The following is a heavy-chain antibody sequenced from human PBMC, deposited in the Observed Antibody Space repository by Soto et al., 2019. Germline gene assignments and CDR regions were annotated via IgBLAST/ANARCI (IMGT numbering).Heavy chain of an antibody. CDR3: ANVEYSSGWSVFDY. V-gene: IGHV3-23*01. CDR2: ISGSGGST. CDR1: GFTFSSYA. Sequence: GGSLRLSYAASGFTFSSYAMSWVRQAPGKGLEWVSAISGSGGSTYYADSVKGRFTISRDNSKNTLYLQMNSLRAEDTAVYYCANVEYSSGWSVFDYWGQGTLVTVSS. J-gene: IGHJ4*02. D-gene: IGHD6-19*01.